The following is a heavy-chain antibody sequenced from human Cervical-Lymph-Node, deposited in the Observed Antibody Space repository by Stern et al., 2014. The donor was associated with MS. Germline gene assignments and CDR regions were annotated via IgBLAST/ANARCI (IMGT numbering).Heavy chain of an antibody. Sequence: EDQLVESGGGLVKPGGSLRLSCAASGFTVSSYSMNWVRQAPGKGLEWVSSISSSSSYIYYADSVKGRFTISRDNAKNSLYLQMNSLRAEDTAVYYCAGDYSNYGGWFDPWGQGTLVTVSS. CDR2: ISSSSSYI. D-gene: IGHD4-11*01. CDR3: AGDYSNYGGWFDP. J-gene: IGHJ5*02. V-gene: IGHV3-21*01. CDR1: GFTVSSYS.